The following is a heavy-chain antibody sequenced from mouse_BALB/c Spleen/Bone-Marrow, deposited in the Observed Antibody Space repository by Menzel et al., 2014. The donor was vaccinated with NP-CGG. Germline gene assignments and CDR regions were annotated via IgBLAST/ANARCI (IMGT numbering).Heavy chain of an antibody. Sequence: EVQRMESGGGLVKSGGSLKLSCAASGFSFNSYGMSWVRQTPEKRLEWVATISGGGSYTFYPDSVKGRFTISRDNAKNHLYLQLSSLRSEDTALYYCARHAYYDQTEVSFVYWGQGTLVAVSA. CDR2: ISGGGSYT. V-gene: IGHV5-9-2*01. CDR1: GFSFNSYG. D-gene: IGHD2-4*01. CDR3: ARHAYYDQTEVSFVY. J-gene: IGHJ3*01.